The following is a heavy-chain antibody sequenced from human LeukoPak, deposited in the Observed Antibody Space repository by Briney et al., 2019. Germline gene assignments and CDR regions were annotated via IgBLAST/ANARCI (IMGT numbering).Heavy chain of an antibody. CDR1: GGSFSGYY. CDR3: ASGVATIIGPSRWFDP. Sequence: SETLSLTCAVYGGSFSGYYWSWIRQPPGKGLEWIGEINHSGSTNYNPSLKSRVTISVDTSKNQFSLKLSSVTAADTAVYYCASGVATIIGPSRWFDPWGQGTLVTVSS. J-gene: IGHJ5*02. D-gene: IGHD5-12*01. CDR2: INHSGST. V-gene: IGHV4-34*01.